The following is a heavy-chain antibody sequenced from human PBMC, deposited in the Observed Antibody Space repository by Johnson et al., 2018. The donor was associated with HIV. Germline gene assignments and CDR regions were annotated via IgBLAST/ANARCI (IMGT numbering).Heavy chain of an antibody. CDR2: INSDGSST. D-gene: IGHD3-16*01. V-gene: IGHV3-74*01. CDR1: GFTFSSYW. CDR3: AREAGAGGAFDI. J-gene: IGHJ3*02. Sequence: VQLVESGGGLVQPGGSLRLSCAASGFTFSSYWMHWVRQAPGQGLVWVSRINSDGSSTSYADSVQGRFTISRDNAKNTLYLQMNSLRAEDTAVYYCAREAGAGGAFDIWGQGTMVTVSS.